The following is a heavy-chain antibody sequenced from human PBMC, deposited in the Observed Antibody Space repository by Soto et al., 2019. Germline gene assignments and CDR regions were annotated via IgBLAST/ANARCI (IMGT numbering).Heavy chain of an antibody. CDR2: ISSSSSTI. V-gene: IGHV3-48*02. D-gene: IGHD6-19*01. CDR3: ARDHDSSGWYDAFAI. J-gene: IGHJ3*02. Sequence: EVQLVESGGGLVQPGGSLRLSCAASGFTFSSYSMNWVRQAPGKGLEWVSYISSSSSTIYYADSVKGRFTISRDNAKNSLYLQMTSLLDENTAVYYCARDHDSSGWYDAFAIWGHGTMVTVSS. CDR1: GFTFSSYS.